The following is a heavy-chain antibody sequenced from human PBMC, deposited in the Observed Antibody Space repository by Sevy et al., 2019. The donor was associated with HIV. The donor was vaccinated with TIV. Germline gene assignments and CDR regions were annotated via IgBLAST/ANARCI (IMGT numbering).Heavy chain of an antibody. V-gene: IGHV4-59*01. CDR2: IYFTGNT. CDR3: ERESTTRPRVLDY. CDR1: GGSISSYF. J-gene: IGHJ4*02. D-gene: IGHD1-1*01. Sequence: SETLSLTCSVSGGSISSYFWTWVRQSPGKGLEWSGNIYFTGNTDYSPSLKSRVTLSLDTSKSQFSLTLKSVTAADTAIYFCERESTTRPRVLDYWGQGTLVTVSS.